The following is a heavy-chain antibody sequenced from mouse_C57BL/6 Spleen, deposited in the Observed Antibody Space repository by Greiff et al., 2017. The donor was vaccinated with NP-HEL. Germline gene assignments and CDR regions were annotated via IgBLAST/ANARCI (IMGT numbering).Heavy chain of an antibody. CDR3: ARYDYYGSSYLWYFDV. D-gene: IGHD1-1*01. Sequence: EVMLVESGGGLVQPGGSLSLSCAASGFTFTDYYMSWVRQPPGKALEWLGFIRNKANGYTTEYSASVKGRFTISRDNSQSILYLQMYALRAEDSATYYCARYDYYGSSYLWYFDVWGTGTTVTVSS. J-gene: IGHJ1*03. CDR2: IRNKANGYTT. CDR1: GFTFTDYY. V-gene: IGHV7-3*01.